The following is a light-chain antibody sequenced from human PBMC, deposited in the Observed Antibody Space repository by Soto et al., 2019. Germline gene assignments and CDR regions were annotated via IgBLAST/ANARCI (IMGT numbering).Light chain of an antibody. Sequence: QSVLTQPASVSGSPGQSITISCTGTSSDVGSYNFVSWYQQYPGKAPKVMIYEVYKRPSGVSNRFSGSKSGSTASLTISGLQVVDEADYYCCSYAGSSTYVFGTGTKLTVL. CDR1: SSDVGSYNF. CDR3: CSYAGSSTYV. J-gene: IGLJ1*01. CDR2: EVY. V-gene: IGLV2-23*02.